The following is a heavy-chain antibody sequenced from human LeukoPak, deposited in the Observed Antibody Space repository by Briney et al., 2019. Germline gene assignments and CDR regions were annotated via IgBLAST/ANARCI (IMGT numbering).Heavy chain of an antibody. CDR3: ATVSVWLYTAMDTDAFDI. CDR2: FDPEDGET. Sequence: ASVKVSCKVSGYTLTELSMHWVRQAPGKGLEWMGGFDPEDGETIYAQKFQGRVTMTEDTSTDTAYMELSSLRSEDTAVYYRATVSVWLYTAMDTDAFDIWGQGTMVTVSS. D-gene: IGHD5-18*01. V-gene: IGHV1-24*01. CDR1: GYTLTELS. J-gene: IGHJ3*02.